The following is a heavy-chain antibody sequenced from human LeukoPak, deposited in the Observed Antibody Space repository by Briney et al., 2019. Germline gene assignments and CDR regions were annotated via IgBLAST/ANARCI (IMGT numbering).Heavy chain of an antibody. CDR2: IYHSGST. CDR3: AREREGSSSTSYNWFDP. D-gene: IGHD2-2*01. CDR1: GVSISSYY. J-gene: IGHJ5*02. V-gene: IGHV4-59*12. Sequence: PSETLSLTCTVSGVSISSYYWSWIRQPPGKGLEWIGYIYHSGSTYYNPSLKSRVTISVDRSKNQFSLKLSSVTAADTAVYYCAREREGSSSTSYNWFDPWGQGTLVTVSS.